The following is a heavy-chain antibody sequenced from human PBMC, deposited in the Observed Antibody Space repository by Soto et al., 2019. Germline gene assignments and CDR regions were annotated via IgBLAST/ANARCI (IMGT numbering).Heavy chain of an antibody. D-gene: IGHD1-20*01. Sequence: GGSLRLSCVASGFTFSSSSVNWVRQAPGKGLEWVSYISSSSATIYYADSVKGRFTISRDNGKNSLYLQMNSLRAEDTAVYYCARDGIQYYYYYMDVWGKGTTVTVSS. CDR2: ISSSSATI. V-gene: IGHV3-48*01. J-gene: IGHJ6*03. CDR1: GFTFSSSS. CDR3: ARDGIQYYYYYMDV.